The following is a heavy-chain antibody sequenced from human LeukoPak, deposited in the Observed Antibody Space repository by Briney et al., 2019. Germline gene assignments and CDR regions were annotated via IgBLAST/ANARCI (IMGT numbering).Heavy chain of an antibody. D-gene: IGHD6-13*01. CDR2: ISSSSSYI. Sequence: GRSLTLSCAASGFTFSSYRMNWVRHPPGKGLEWVSSISSSSSYIYYADSVKGRFTISRDNAKNSLYLQMNSLRAEDTAVYYCARGIAAADCFDYWGQGTLVTVSS. CDR3: ARGIAAADCFDY. CDR1: GFTFSSYR. V-gene: IGHV3-21*01. J-gene: IGHJ4*02.